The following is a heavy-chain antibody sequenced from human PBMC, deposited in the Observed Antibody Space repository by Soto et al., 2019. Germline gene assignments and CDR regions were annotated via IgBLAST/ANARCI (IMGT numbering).Heavy chain of an antibody. Sequence: EVQLVESGGGLVQPGGFLRPSRAASGFTFSSSWMSWVRQAPGKGLEWVANIKQDGSEKYYVDSVKGRFTISRDNAKNSLYLQMNSLRAEDTAVYYCATLTGDSRDYWGQGTLVTVSS. CDR1: GFTFSSSW. V-gene: IGHV3-7*05. CDR2: IKQDGSEK. J-gene: IGHJ4*02. D-gene: IGHD7-27*01. CDR3: ATLTGDSRDY.